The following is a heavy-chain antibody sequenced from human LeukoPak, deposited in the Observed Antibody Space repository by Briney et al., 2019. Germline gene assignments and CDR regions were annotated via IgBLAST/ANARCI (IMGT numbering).Heavy chain of an antibody. CDR2: ISSSSSYI. Sequence: GGSLRLSCAASGFTFSSYSMNWVRQAPGKGLEWVSSISSSSSYIYYADSVKGRFTISRDNAKNSLYLQMNSLRAEDTAVYYCARERGSYHSSGYYLDYWGQGTLVTVSS. CDR3: ARERGSYHSSGYYLDY. D-gene: IGHD3-22*01. CDR1: GFTFSSYS. J-gene: IGHJ4*02. V-gene: IGHV3-21*01.